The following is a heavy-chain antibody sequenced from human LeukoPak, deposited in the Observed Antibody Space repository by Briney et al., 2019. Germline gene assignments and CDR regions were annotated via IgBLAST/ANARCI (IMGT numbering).Heavy chain of an antibody. CDR1: GFTFSSYA. CDR2: ISGSGGST. CDR3: ARSSGYYYVVPY. V-gene: IGHV3-23*01. J-gene: IGHJ4*02. Sequence: PGGSLRLSCAASGFTFSSYAMSWVRQAPGKGLEWVSAISGSGGSTYYAGSVKGRFTISRDNSKNTLYLQMNSLRAEDTAVYYCARSSGYYYVVPYWGQGTLVTVSS. D-gene: IGHD3-22*01.